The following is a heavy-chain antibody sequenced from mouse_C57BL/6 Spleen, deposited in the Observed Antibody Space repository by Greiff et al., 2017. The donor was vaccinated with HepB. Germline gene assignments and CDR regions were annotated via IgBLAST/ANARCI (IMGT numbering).Heavy chain of an antibody. Sequence: QVQLQQPGAELVKPGASVKMSCKASGYTFTSYWITWVKQRPGQGLEWIGDIYPGSGSTNYNEKFKSKATLTVDTASGTASMQLSSLTSEDSAVYYCARSRDGYYVYYFDDWGQGTTLTVSS. CDR3: ARSRDGYYVYYFDD. CDR1: GYTFTSYW. CDR2: IYPGSGST. V-gene: IGHV1-55*01. J-gene: IGHJ2*01. D-gene: IGHD2-3*01.